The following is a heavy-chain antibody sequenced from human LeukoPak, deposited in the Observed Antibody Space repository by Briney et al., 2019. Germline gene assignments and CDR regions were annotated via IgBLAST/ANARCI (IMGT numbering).Heavy chain of an antibody. Sequence: SETLSLTFAVYGGSFRSYYWSLTRQSPGKGLEWIAEINHRGDTNYNPSVKSRVSISVDTSKNQFSLKVTSLTAADTAVYYCARGPTISETGYFDYWGQGTLVTVSS. J-gene: IGHJ4*03. CDR1: GGSFRSYY. D-gene: IGHD1-1*01. CDR2: INHRGDT. V-gene: IGHV4-34*01. CDR3: ARGPTISETGYFDY.